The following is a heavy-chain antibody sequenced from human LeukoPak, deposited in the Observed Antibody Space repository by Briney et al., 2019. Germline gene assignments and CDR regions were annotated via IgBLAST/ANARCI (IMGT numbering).Heavy chain of an antibody. CDR2: IYHSGST. Sequence: PSETLSLTCTVSGGSISSSSYYWGWVRQPPGKGLEWIGEIYHSGSTNYNPSLKSRVTISVDKSKNQFSLKLSSVTAADTAVYYCARENGREAYWGQGTLVTVSS. J-gene: IGHJ4*02. D-gene: IGHD1-26*01. CDR3: ARENGREAY. V-gene: IGHV4-39*07. CDR1: GGSISSSSYY.